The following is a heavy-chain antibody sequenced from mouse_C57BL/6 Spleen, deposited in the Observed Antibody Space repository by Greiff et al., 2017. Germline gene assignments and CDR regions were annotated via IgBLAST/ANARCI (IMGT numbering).Heavy chain of an antibody. CDR2: ISDGGSYT. D-gene: IGHD2-12*01. CDR3: ARDHDHLFAY. V-gene: IGHV5-4*01. Sequence: EVHLVESGAGLVKPGGSLKLSCAASGFTFSSYAMSWVGQTPEKRLEWVATISDGGSYTYYPDNVKGRFTISRDNAKNNLYLQMSHLKSEDTAMYYCARDHDHLFAYWGQGTLVTVSA. J-gene: IGHJ3*01. CDR1: GFTFSSYA.